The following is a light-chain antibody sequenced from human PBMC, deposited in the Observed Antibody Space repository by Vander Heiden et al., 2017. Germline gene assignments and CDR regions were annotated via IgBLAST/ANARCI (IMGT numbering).Light chain of an antibody. CDR2: EGS. Sequence: QSALTQPASVSGTPGQSITISCTGTSSDVGSYNLVSWYQQHPANAPKLMIYEGSNRPSGVSTRFSASKSGNTASLTISGLQAEDEADYYCCSYAGSSTFVFGGGTKLTVL. J-gene: IGLJ2*01. CDR1: SSDVGSYNL. CDR3: CSYAGSSTFV. V-gene: IGLV2-23*01.